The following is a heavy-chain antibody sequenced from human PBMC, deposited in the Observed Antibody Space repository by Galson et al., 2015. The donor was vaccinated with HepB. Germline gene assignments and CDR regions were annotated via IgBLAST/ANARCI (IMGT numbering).Heavy chain of an antibody. J-gene: IGHJ4*02. CDR3: ARIAVAVTDFDY. CDR1: GYTFTGYY. V-gene: IGHV1-2*02. D-gene: IGHD6-19*01. CDR2: INPNSGGT. Sequence: QSGAEVKKPGESLRISCKGSGYTFTGYYMHWVRQAPGQGLEWMGWINPNSGGTNYAQKFQGRVTMTGDTSISTAYMELSRLRSDDTAVYYCARIAVAVTDFDYWGQGTLVTVSS.